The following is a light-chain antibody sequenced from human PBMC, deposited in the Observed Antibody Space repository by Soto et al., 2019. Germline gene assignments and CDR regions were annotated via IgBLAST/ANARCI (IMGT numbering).Light chain of an antibody. CDR3: QHYFNWPYT. Sequence: EIVMTQSPATLSVSPGERDTLSFRASQSVTSNLAWYQQKPGRAPRLLIYGASTRATGIPARFSGSGSGTEFTLTIRNLKSEDFALYYCQHYFNWPYTFGKGTKLAIK. V-gene: IGKV3-15*01. CDR2: GAS. CDR1: QSVTSN. J-gene: IGKJ2*01.